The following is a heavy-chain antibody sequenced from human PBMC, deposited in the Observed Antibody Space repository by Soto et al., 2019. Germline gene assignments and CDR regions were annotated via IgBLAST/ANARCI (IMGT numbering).Heavy chain of an antibody. D-gene: IGHD2-21*01. V-gene: IGHV1-69*13. J-gene: IGHJ6*02. CDR1: GGTFSSYA. Sequence: ASVKVSCKASGGTFSSYAISWVRQAPGQGLEWMGGIIPIFGTANYAQKFQGRVTITADESTSTAYMELSSLRSEDTAVYYCARVEKPTPIVSLRSNYYYYYGMDVWGQGTTVTVSS. CDR2: IIPIFGTA. CDR3: ARVEKPTPIVSLRSNYYYYYGMDV.